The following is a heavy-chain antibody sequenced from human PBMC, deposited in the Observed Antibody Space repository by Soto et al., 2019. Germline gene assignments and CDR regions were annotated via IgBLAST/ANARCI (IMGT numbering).Heavy chain of an antibody. CDR1: GFTFSSYG. D-gene: IGHD2-15*01. Sequence: PGGSLRLSCAASGFTFSSYGMHWVRQAPGKGLEWVAVIWYDGSNKYYADSVKGRLTISRDNSKNTLYLQMNSLRAEDTAVYYCARDRYCSGGSCYPATRDDFDIWGQGTMGPV. CDR2: IWYDGSNK. V-gene: IGHV3-33*01. CDR3: ARDRYCSGGSCYPATRDDFDI. J-gene: IGHJ3*02.